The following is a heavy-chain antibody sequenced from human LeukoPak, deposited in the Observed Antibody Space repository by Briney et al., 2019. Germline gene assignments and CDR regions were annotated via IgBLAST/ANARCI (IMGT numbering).Heavy chain of an antibody. CDR3: AREKGYPYGGNWFDP. Sequence: KTSETLSLTCAAYGGSFSGYYWSWIRQPPGKGLEWIGEINHSGSTNYNPSLKSRVTISVDTSKNQFSLKLSSVTAADTAVYYCAREKGYPYGGNWFDPWGQGTLVTVSS. J-gene: IGHJ5*02. CDR2: INHSGST. D-gene: IGHD3-16*01. CDR1: GGSFSGYY. V-gene: IGHV4-34*01.